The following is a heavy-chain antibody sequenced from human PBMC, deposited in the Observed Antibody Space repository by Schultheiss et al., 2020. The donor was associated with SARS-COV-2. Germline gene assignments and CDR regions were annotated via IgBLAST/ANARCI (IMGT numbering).Heavy chain of an antibody. V-gene: IGHV3-30-3*02. CDR3: ATAPYSSSSGAGELFDYYGMDV. CDR1: GFTFSSYA. CDR2: ISYDGSNK. Sequence: GESLKISCAASGFTFSSYAMHWVRQAPGKGLEWVAVISYDGSNKYYADSVKGRFTISRDNSKNTLYLQMNSLRAEDTAVYYCATAPYSSSSGAGELFDYYGMDVWGQGTTVTVSS. D-gene: IGHD6-6*01. J-gene: IGHJ6*02.